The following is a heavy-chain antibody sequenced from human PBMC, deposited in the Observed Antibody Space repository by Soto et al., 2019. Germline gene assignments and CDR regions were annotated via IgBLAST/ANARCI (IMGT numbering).Heavy chain of an antibody. CDR1: GFPFDSYS. Sequence: GYLRLSCAVSGFPFDSYSMSWVRQAPGQGLEWLASLSSGSFYIFHADSIRGRFTISRDDAKNLLFLQMNSLTIEDTATYYCAREANTIYAPHGLDAWGQGTAVTVSS. CDR3: AREANTIYAPHGLDA. V-gene: IGHV3-21*01. J-gene: IGHJ6*02. D-gene: IGHD3-3*01. CDR2: LSSGSFYI.